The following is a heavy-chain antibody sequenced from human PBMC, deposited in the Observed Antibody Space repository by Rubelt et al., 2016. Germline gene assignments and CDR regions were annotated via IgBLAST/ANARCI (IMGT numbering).Heavy chain of an antibody. D-gene: IGHD6-13*01. Sequence: QLQLQESGPGLVKPSETLSLTSTVSGDSISSYYWSWIRQPPGQGLEWIGYIYGSGSINYNPSLKSRVPMSLDTSNSQFSLKLTSVTAADTAVDYCARGYGAGNSQLFDCWGQGTLVTVSS. CDR1: GDSISSYY. CDR3: ARGYGAGNSQLFDC. CDR2: IYGSGSI. V-gene: IGHV4-59*01. J-gene: IGHJ4*02.